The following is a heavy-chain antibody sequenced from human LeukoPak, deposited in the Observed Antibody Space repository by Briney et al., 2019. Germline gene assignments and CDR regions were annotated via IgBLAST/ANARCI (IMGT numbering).Heavy chain of an antibody. V-gene: IGHV3-21*01. CDR2: ISSSSSYI. CDR1: GFTFSSYS. CDR3: ARFVAGGAFDI. D-gene: IGHD6-13*01. Sequence: GGSLRLSCAASGFTFSSYSMNWVRQAPGRGLEWVSSISSSSSYIYYADSVKGRFTISRDNAKNSLYLQMNSLRAEDTAVYYCARFVAGGAFDIWGQGTMVTVSS. J-gene: IGHJ3*02.